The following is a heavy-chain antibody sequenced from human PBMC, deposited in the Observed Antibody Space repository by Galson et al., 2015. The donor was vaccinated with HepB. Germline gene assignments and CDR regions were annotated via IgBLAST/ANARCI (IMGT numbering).Heavy chain of an antibody. CDR1: GFTFSSYA. Sequence: SLRLSCAASGFTFSSYAMSWVRQASGKGLEWVSAISGSGGNTYYADSVKGRFTISRDNSKNTLYLQMNSLRAEDTAVYYCAKGDSPLLDPFDYWGQGTLVTVSS. D-gene: IGHD1-26*01. CDR3: AKGDSPLLDPFDY. CDR2: ISGSGGNT. J-gene: IGHJ4*02. V-gene: IGHV3-23*01.